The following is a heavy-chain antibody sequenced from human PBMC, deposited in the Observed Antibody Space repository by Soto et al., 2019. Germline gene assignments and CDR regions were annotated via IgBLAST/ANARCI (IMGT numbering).Heavy chain of an antibody. CDR1: GYTFTSYT. Sequence: SVKVSCKASGYTFTSYTISWVRQAPGQGLEWMGRIIPILGIANYAQKFQGRVTITADKSTSTAYMELSSLRSEDTAVYYCARYGSGTPAPYNWFDPWGQGTLVTVSS. V-gene: IGHV1-69*02. J-gene: IGHJ5*02. CDR3: ARYGSGTPAPYNWFDP. CDR2: IIPILGIA. D-gene: IGHD3-10*01.